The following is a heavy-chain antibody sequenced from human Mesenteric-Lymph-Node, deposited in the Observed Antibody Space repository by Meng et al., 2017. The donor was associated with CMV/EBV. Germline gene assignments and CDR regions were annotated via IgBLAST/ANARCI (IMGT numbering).Heavy chain of an antibody. Sequence: GSLRLSCAVYGGSFSGYYWSWIRQPPGKGLEWIGEINHSGSTNYNPSLKSRVTISVDTSKNQFSLKLSSVTAADTAVYYCARDRYDFWSAQYYYYYYGMDVWGQGTTVTVSS. J-gene: IGHJ6*02. D-gene: IGHD3-3*01. V-gene: IGHV4-34*01. CDR1: GGSFSGYY. CDR3: ARDRYDFWSAQYYYYYYGMDV. CDR2: INHSGST.